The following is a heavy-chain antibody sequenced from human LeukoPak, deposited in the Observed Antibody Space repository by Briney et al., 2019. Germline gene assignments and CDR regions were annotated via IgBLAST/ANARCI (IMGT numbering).Heavy chain of an antibody. CDR2: IYYSGST. Sequence: SETLSLTCTVSGDSISTSNSYWGWIRQPPGKGLEWIGSIYYSGSTYYNPSLKGRVTISVDTSKNQFSLKLSSVTAADTAVYYCARHIQGWYEGSFDYWGQGTLVTVSS. D-gene: IGHD6-19*01. CDR3: ARHIQGWYEGSFDY. J-gene: IGHJ4*02. CDR1: GDSISTSNSY. V-gene: IGHV4-39*01.